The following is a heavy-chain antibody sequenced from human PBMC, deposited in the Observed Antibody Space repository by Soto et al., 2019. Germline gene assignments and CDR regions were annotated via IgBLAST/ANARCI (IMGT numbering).Heavy chain of an antibody. V-gene: IGHV1-69*08. CDR1: GGTFSRYS. CDR2: IIPIFGIA. J-gene: IGHJ6*02. D-gene: IGHD2-2*01. CDR3: AREDRDRETGLVPAAIDGMDV. Sequence: QVQLVQSGAEVKKPGSSVKVSCKASGGTFSRYSITWVRQAPGHGLEWIGRIIPIFGIASYAQKFQGRVTINADDSTSTAYMELSSLRSDDTAVYYCAREDRDRETGLVPAAIDGMDVWGQGTTVTVSS.